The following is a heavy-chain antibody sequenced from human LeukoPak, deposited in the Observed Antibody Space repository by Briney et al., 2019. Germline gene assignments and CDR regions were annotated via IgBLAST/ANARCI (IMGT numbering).Heavy chain of an antibody. CDR3: ARGLGFGGLLLDS. CDR2: ISGSSGII. J-gene: IGHJ4*02. Sequence: GGSLRLSCAASGFTFNTCTMNWVRQAPGKGLEWVSYISGSSGIIDYADSVRGRFTISRDNAKNSLYLQMNSLRVEDTAVYYCARGLGFGGLLLDSWGQGTRVTVSS. CDR1: GFTFNTCT. D-gene: IGHD3-10*01. V-gene: IGHV3-48*01.